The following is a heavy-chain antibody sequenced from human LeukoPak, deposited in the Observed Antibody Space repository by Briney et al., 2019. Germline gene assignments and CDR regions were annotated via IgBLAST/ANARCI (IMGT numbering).Heavy chain of an antibody. Sequence: ASVKVSCKASGYTFTSYGISWVRQAPGQGLEWMGWISAYNGNTNYAQKLLGRVTMTTDTSTSTAYMELRSLRSDDTAVYYCARDWRSGHRGYYYYGMDVWGQGTTVTVSS. CDR3: ARDWRSGHRGYYYYGMDV. D-gene: IGHD3-3*01. V-gene: IGHV1-18*01. J-gene: IGHJ6*02. CDR1: GYTFTSYG. CDR2: ISAYNGNT.